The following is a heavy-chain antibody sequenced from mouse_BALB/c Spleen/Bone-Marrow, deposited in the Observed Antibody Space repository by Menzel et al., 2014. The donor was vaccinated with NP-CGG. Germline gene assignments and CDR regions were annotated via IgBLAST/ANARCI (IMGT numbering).Heavy chain of an antibody. Sequence: EVQLVESGGDLVKPGGSLKLSCAASGFTFSSYGMSWVRQTPDKRLEWVATISSGGSHTYYPDSVRGRFTISRDSAKNTLYLQMSSLKSEDTAIYYCARRGYDNSYWYFGVWGAGTTVTVSS. V-gene: IGHV5-6*01. CDR1: GFTFSSYG. CDR3: ARRGYDNSYWYFGV. J-gene: IGHJ1*01. CDR2: ISSGGSHT. D-gene: IGHD2-10*02.